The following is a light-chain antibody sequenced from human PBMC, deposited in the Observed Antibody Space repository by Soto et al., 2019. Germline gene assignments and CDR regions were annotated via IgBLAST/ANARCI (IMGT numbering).Light chain of an antibody. CDR1: QSIHTN. Sequence: ETVMTQSEATLSVSPGVRATLSCRASQSIHTNLAWYQQKPGQPPRLLIYGASTRVTGIPTRFSGSGSGTEFTLTIRSLQSEDFAVYYCQQYKNWPRTFGQGTKVEIK. CDR2: GAS. J-gene: IGKJ1*01. V-gene: IGKV3-15*01. CDR3: QQYKNWPRT.